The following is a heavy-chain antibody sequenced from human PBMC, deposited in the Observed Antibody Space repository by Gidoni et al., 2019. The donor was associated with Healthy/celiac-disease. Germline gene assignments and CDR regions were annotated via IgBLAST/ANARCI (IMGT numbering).Heavy chain of an antibody. CDR2: NNPSVGST. Sequence: QVQLVQSGAEVKKPGASVKVSCKASGYTFTSYYMHWVRHAPGQGLEWMGINNPSVGSTNYAQKLQGRVTMTRDTSTSTVYMELSSLRSEDTALYYCARLYSGSYSCGYWYFDLWGRGTLVTVSS. V-gene: IGHV1-46*01. D-gene: IGHD1-26*01. J-gene: IGHJ2*01. CDR3: ARLYSGSYSCGYWYFDL. CDR1: GYTFTSYY.